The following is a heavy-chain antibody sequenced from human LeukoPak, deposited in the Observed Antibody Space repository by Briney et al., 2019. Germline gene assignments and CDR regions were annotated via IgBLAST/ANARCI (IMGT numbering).Heavy chain of an antibody. CDR3: ARGEFERGYSYGSVAFDY. J-gene: IGHJ4*02. V-gene: IGHV4-61*01. CDR1: GCSVSSGSYY. CDR2: IYYSGST. D-gene: IGHD5-18*01. Sequence: SETLSLTCTVSGCSVSSGSYYWSWIRQPPGKGLEWIGYIYYSGSTNYNPSLKSRVTISVDTSKDQFSLKLSSVTAADTAVYYCARGEFERGYSYGSVAFDYWGQGTLVTVSS.